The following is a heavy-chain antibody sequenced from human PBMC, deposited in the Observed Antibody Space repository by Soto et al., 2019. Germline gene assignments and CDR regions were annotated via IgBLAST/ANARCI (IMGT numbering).Heavy chain of an antibody. CDR3: ARDSPIGSTFSGYDAIDY. Sequence: QVQLVQSGAEVKKPGSSVKVSCKASGGAFTNDIITWVRQAPGQGLEWMGRIIPLLDITNYAQKFQGRVTITADKSTSTAYMELNSLISEDTAVYYCARDSPIGSTFSGYDAIDYWGQGTLVTFSS. CDR2: IIPLLDIT. D-gene: IGHD5-12*01. J-gene: IGHJ4*02. V-gene: IGHV1-69*08. CDR1: GGAFTNDI.